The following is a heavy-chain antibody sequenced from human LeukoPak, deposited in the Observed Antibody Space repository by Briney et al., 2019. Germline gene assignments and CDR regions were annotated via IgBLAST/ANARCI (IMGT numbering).Heavy chain of an antibody. CDR3: ARHPRNPYDSSGYRYGGGAFDI. CDR1: GGSISSSSYY. D-gene: IGHD3-22*01. V-gene: IGHV4-39*01. J-gene: IGHJ3*02. CDR2: IYYSGST. Sequence: SETLSLTCTVSGGSISSSSYYWGWIRQPPGKGLEWIGGIYYSGSTYYNPSLKSRVTISVDTSKNQFSLKLSSVTAADTAVYYCARHPRNPYDSSGYRYGGGAFDIWGQGTMVTVSS.